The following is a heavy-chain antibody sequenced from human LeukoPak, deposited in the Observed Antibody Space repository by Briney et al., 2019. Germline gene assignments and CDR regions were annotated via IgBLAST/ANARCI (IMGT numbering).Heavy chain of an antibody. D-gene: IGHD6-13*01. CDR3: ARAYSSSWYYFDY. CDR1: GFTFSSYS. CDR2: ISSSSSYI. J-gene: IGHJ4*02. Sequence: GGSLRLSCAASGFTFSSYSMNWVRQAPGKGLEWVSSISSSSSYIYYADSVKGRFTISRDNAKNSLYLQMNSLRAEDTAVYYCARAYSSSWYYFDYWGQGTLVTVSS. V-gene: IGHV3-21*01.